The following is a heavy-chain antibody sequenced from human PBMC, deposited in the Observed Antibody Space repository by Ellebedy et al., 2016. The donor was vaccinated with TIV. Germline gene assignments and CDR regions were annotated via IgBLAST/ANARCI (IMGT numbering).Heavy chain of an antibody. CDR2: IGQDGSDM. D-gene: IGHD4-17*01. CDR3: ATDGSYGDYRSPTHAFEI. V-gene: IGHV3-7*01. CDR1: GFTFSSYW. Sequence: GESLKISCAVSGFTFSSYWMSWVRQAPGKGLEWVANIGQDGSDMYYVDSVRGRFTISRDNAKNSLFLLMNSLSAEDTAVYYCATDGSYGDYRSPTHAFEIWGQGTLVTVSS. J-gene: IGHJ3*02.